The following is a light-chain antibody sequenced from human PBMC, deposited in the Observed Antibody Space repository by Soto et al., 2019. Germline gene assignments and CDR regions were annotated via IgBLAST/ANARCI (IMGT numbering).Light chain of an antibody. Sequence: QSVLTQPASVSGSPGQSITISCTGTSSDVGGYNYISWYQQHQGKASKLMIYEVSNRPSRVSNRFPGSKSGTTASLTNSGRQAKDEPDYYCSSYTSSSNYVFVTATKVTVL. CDR3: SSYTSSSNYV. J-gene: IGLJ1*01. V-gene: IGLV2-14*01. CDR1: SSDVGGYNY. CDR2: EVS.